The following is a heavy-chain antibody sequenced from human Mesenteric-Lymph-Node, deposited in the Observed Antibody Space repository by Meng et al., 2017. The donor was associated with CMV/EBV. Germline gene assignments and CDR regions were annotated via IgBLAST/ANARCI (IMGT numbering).Heavy chain of an antibody. V-gene: IGHV1-69*05. J-gene: IGHJ4*02. CDR2: IIPIFGTA. D-gene: IGHD4-23*01. CDR1: GGTFSSYA. Sequence: SVKVSCKASGGTFSSYAISWVRQAPGQGLEWMGGIIPIFGTANYAQKFQGRVTITTDESTSTAYMELSSLRSEDTAVYYWARNFYGGNSEFDYWGQGTLVTVSS. CDR3: ARNFYGGNSEFDY.